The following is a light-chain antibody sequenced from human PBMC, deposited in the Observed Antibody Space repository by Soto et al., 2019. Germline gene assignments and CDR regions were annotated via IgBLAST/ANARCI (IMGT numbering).Light chain of an antibody. V-gene: IGLV2-23*02. Sequence: QSALTQPASVSGSPGQSITISYTGSSSDVGTYNLVSWYQQHPGKAPKLMIFEVSKRPSGVSSRFSGSKSGNTASLTISGLQAEDEADYYCCAYAGTSTWVFGGGTQLTVL. CDR1: SSDVGTYNL. CDR3: CAYAGTSTWV. J-gene: IGLJ3*02. CDR2: EVS.